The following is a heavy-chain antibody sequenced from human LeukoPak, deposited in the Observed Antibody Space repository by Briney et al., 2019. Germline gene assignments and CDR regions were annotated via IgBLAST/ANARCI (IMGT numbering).Heavy chain of an antibody. V-gene: IGHV3-30-3*01. D-gene: IGHD3-22*01. CDR1: GFPFSGYA. J-gene: IGHJ4*02. Sequence: RGSLRLSCAASGFPFSGYAIHWVRQAPGKGLEWVAVISYDGTNKYYADSVKGRFTISRDNSKNTLYLQMNSLRTEDTAVYYCARHRGPSLYSSGYFDYWGQGTLVTVSS. CDR2: ISYDGTNK. CDR3: ARHRGPSLYSSGYFDY.